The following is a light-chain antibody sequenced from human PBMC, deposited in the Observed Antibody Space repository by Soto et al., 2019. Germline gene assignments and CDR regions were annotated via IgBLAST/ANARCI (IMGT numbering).Light chain of an antibody. CDR2: GAS. V-gene: IGKV3-20*01. J-gene: IGKJ1*01. CDR1: QSVSNNY. CDR3: QQYVSSPRT. Sequence: EIVLTQSPGTLSLSPGERATLSCRASQSVSNNYLAWYQQNPGQAPRLLIYGASSRATGIPDRFSGSGSGTDFTLTISRLEPEDFAVYYCQQYVSSPRTFGQGTKVEIK.